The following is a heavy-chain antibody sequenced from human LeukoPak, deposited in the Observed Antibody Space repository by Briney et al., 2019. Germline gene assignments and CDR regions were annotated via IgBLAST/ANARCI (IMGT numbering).Heavy chain of an antibody. CDR2: INPNSGGT. J-gene: IGHJ4*02. CDR3: ARGYSGSYYLDY. V-gene: IGHV1-2*02. CDR1: GYTFTGYY. D-gene: IGHD1-26*01. Sequence: ASVKVSCTASGYTFTGYYMHWVRQAPGQGLEWMGWINPNSGGTNYAQKFQGRVTMTRDTSTSTVYMELSSLRSEDTAVYYCARGYSGSYYLDYWGQGTLVTVSS.